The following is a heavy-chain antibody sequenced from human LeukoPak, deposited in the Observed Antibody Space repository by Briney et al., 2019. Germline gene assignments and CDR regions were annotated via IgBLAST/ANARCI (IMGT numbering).Heavy chain of an antibody. D-gene: IGHD1-26*01. V-gene: IGHV3-15*01. CDR3: ITDLVIVGAAPFDY. J-gene: IGHJ4*02. CDR2: IKSKTDGGTT. CDR1: GFTFSNAW. Sequence: PGGSLRLSCAASGFTFSNAWMSWVRQAPGKGLEWVGRIKSKTDGGTTDYAAPVKGRFTISRDDSKNTLYLQMNSLKTEDSAVYYCITDLVIVGAAPFDYWGQGTLVTVSS.